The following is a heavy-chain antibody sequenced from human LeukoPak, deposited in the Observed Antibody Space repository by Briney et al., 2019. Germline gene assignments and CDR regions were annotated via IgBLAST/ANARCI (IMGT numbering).Heavy chain of an antibody. D-gene: IGHD1-7*01. J-gene: IGHJ4*02. Sequence: GGSLRLSCAASGFTVSSNYMSWVRQAPGKGLEWVSVIYSGGSTYYADSVKGRFTISRDNSKNTLYLQMNSLRAEDTAVYYCARDRNYRPLFDYWGQGTLVTVSS. V-gene: IGHV3-53*01. CDR2: IYSGGST. CDR3: ARDRNYRPLFDY. CDR1: GFTVSSNY.